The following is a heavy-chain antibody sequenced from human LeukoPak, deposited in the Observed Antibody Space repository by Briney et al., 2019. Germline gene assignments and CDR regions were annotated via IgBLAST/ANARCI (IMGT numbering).Heavy chain of an antibody. CDR2: IYSAGST. D-gene: IGHD5-18*01. Sequence: GGSLRLSCVASGFTFSSYAMSWVRQAPGKGLEWVSVIYSAGSTYYADSVKGRFTISRDNSKNTLYLQMNSLRADDTAVYYCARDRGGYTYGYGWWFDPWGQGTLVTVSS. CDR3: ARDRGGYTYGYGWWFDP. J-gene: IGHJ5*02. CDR1: GFTFSSYA. V-gene: IGHV3-66*01.